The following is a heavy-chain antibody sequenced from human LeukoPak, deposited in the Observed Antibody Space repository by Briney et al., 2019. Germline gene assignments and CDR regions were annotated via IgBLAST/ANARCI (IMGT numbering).Heavy chain of an antibody. CDR2: ISSSSSTI. CDR1: GFTFSSYS. V-gene: IGHV3-48*01. J-gene: IGHJ4*02. D-gene: IGHD4-11*01. CDR3: ARDAYSFSY. Sequence: GGSLRLSCAASGFTFSSYSMNWVRQAPGKGLEWVSYISSSSSTIYYADSMKGRFAISRDNVKNSLYLQMNSLRAEDTAVYYCARDAYSFSYWGQGTLVTVSP.